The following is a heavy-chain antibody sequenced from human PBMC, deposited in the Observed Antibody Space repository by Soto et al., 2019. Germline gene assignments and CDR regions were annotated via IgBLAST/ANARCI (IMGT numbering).Heavy chain of an antibody. Sequence: GASVKVSCKASGYAFINYVLHWVRQAPGQRLEWMGWINAANGNTKYSQKFQGRVTITKDTSASTAYMELSSLTSEDTAVYYCARDRHYYGSGSFNWFDPWGQGTLVTVSS. V-gene: IGHV1-3*01. CDR1: GYAFINYV. D-gene: IGHD3-10*01. CDR3: ARDRHYYGSGSFNWFDP. CDR2: INAANGNT. J-gene: IGHJ5*02.